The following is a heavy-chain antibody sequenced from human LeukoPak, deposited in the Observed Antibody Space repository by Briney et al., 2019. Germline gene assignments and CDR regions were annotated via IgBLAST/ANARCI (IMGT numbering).Heavy chain of an antibody. J-gene: IGHJ4*02. D-gene: IGHD3-16*01. Sequence: GGSLRLSCAASGFTFSSYALSWVRQAPGKGLEWVSAISGSGGSTYYADSVKGRFTISRDNSKNTLYLQMNSLRAEDTAVYYCAKSWAVWGSPSPDYWGQGTLVTVSS. V-gene: IGHV3-23*01. CDR2: ISGSGGST. CDR3: AKSWAVWGSPSPDY. CDR1: GFTFSSYA.